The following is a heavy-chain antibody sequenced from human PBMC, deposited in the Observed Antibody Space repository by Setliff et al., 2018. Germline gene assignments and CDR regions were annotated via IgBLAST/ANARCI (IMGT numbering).Heavy chain of an antibody. V-gene: IGHV3-74*01. CDR1: GFTFSSYW. Sequence: PGGSLRLSCAASGFTFSSYWMHWVRQAPGKRLMWVSRINNDGSSTTYEDFVKGRFTISRDNSKNTLYLQMNSLRAEDTAVYYCANLPGEMATIPDYWGQGTLVTVSS. CDR2: INNDGSST. J-gene: IGHJ4*02. CDR3: ANLPGEMATIPDY. D-gene: IGHD5-12*01.